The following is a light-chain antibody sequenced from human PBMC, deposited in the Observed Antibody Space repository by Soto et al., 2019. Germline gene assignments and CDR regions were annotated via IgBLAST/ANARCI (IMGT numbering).Light chain of an antibody. V-gene: IGKV3-20*01. CDR1: QSVSSSY. J-gene: IGKJ2*01. CDR3: QQYGSSSYP. Sequence: EIVLTQSPGTMSLSPGERATLSCRASQSVSSSYLAWYQQKPGQTPRLLIYGASSRATGIPDRFSGSGSETDFTLNISRLEPEDFAVYYCQQYGSSSYPFGQGTKLEIK. CDR2: GAS.